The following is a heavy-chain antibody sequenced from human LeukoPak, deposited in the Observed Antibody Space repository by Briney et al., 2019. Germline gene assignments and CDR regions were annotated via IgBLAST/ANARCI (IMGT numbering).Heavy chain of an antibody. CDR2: INHSGST. CDR1: GGSFSGYY. CDR3: ARGRGYSSSHRPRRFDP. D-gene: IGHD6-13*01. J-gene: IGHJ5*02. V-gene: IGHV4-34*01. Sequence: SETLSLTCAVYGGSFSGYYWSWIRQPPGKGLEWIGEINHSGSTNYNPSLKSRVTISVDTSKNQFSLKLSSVTAADTAVHYCARGRGYSSSHRPRRFDPWGQGTLVTVSS.